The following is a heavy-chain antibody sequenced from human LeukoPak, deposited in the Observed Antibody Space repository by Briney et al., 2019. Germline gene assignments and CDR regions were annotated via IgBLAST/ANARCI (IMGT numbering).Heavy chain of an antibody. CDR3: ASPNYYDSSGYYYFDY. D-gene: IGHD3-22*01. Sequence: GASVTVSCKASGGTFSSYAISWVRQAPGQGLEWMGGIIPIFGTANYAQKFQGRVTITADESTSTAYMELSSLRSEDTAVYYCASPNYYDSSGYYYFDYWGQGTLVTVSS. CDR2: IIPIFGTA. V-gene: IGHV1-69*13. J-gene: IGHJ4*02. CDR1: GGTFSSYA.